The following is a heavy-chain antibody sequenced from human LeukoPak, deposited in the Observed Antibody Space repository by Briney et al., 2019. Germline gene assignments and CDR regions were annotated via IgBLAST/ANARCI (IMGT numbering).Heavy chain of an antibody. CDR1: GFTFSSYA. D-gene: IGHD6-13*01. CDR2: IKQDGSEK. CDR3: AREEAAGTDY. V-gene: IGHV3-7*03. J-gene: IGHJ4*02. Sequence: GGALRLSCAASGFTFSSYAMSWVRQAPGKGLEWVANIKQDGSEKYYVDSVKGRFTISRDNAKNSLYLQMNSLRAEDTAVYYCAREEAAGTDYWGQGTLVTVSS.